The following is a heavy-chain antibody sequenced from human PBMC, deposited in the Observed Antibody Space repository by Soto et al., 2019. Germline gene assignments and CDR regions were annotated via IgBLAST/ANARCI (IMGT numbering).Heavy chain of an antibody. CDR1: DFAFRLHG. V-gene: IGHV3-33*01. CDR3: ARDRSSSYPYAMDL. CDR2: IWHDGTRK. J-gene: IGHJ6*03. Sequence: QVHLVESGGGVVQPGGSLTLSCSVSDFAFRLHGIHWVRHTPGKGLEWVAMIWHDGTRKYFRDSVRGRFTISRDSAKKKVYRPINNRRGDDWAFYSWARDRSSSYPYAMDLWGEGTTVTVPS. D-gene: IGHD3-10*01.